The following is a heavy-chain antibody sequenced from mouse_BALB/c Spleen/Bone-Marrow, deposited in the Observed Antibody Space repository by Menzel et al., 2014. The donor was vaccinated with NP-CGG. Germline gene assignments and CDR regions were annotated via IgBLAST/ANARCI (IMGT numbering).Heavy chain of an antibody. Sequence: DVQLVESGGGLVQPGGSRKLSCAASGFTFSRSGMHWVRQAPEKGLEWVAYISSGSSTIYYADTMKGRFTISRDNPKNTLFLQMTSLRSEDTAMYYCARARSTMITTGAMHYWGKGTSVPVSS. CDR3: ARARSTMITTGAMHY. D-gene: IGHD2-4*01. J-gene: IGHJ4*01. CDR1: GFTFSRSG. V-gene: IGHV5-17*02. CDR2: ISSGSSTI.